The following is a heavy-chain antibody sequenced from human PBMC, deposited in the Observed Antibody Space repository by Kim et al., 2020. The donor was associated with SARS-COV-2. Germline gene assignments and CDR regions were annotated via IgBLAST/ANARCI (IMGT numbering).Heavy chain of an antibody. Sequence: ASVKVSCKVSGYTLTVLSMHWVRQAPGKGLEWMGGFDPEDGETIYAQKFQGRVTMTEDTSTDTAYMELSSLRSEDMAVYYCATAIAVAGTTIYYYYGMDVWGQGTTVTVSS. V-gene: IGHV1-24*01. D-gene: IGHD6-19*01. CDR2: FDPEDGET. CDR1: GYTLTVLS. J-gene: IGHJ6*02. CDR3: ATAIAVAGTTIYYYYGMDV.